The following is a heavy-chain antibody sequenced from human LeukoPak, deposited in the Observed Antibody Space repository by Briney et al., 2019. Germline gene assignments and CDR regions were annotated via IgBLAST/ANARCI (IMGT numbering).Heavy chain of an antibody. D-gene: IGHD1-7*01. CDR2: INDSGRT. CDR3: ARRWNYGRNYYIDV. J-gene: IGHJ6*03. Sequence: SETLSLTCAGYGGSFSNYYWRWIRQPPREGPEWIGEINDSGRTNYNPSLMSRVTVSVDTSKKQFSLRLTSVTATDTAVYYCARRWNYGRNYYIDVWGKGATVSVSS. V-gene: IGHV4-34*01. CDR1: GGSFSNYY.